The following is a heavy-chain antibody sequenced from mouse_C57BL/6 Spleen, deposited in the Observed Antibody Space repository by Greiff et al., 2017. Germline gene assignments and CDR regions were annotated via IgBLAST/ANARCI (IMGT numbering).Heavy chain of an antibody. Sequence: EVKLVESGGGLVKPGGSLKLSCAASGFTFSSYAMSWVRQTPEKRLEWVATISDGGSYTYYPDNVKGRFTISRDNAKNNLYLQMSHLKSEDTAMYYCARGGDGYYDAMDYWGQGTSVTVSS. CDR1: GFTFSSYA. CDR3: ARGGDGYYDAMDY. V-gene: IGHV5-4*03. D-gene: IGHD2-3*01. CDR2: ISDGGSYT. J-gene: IGHJ4*01.